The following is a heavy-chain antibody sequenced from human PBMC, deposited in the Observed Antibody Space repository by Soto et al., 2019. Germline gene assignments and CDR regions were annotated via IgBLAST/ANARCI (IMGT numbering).Heavy chain of an antibody. CDR1: GGSISSSSYF. Sequence: SETLSLTCTVSGGSISSSSYFWGWIRQPPGKGLEWIGSIYYSGSTYYNPSLKSRVTVSVDTSKNQFSLKLSSVTAADTAVYYCARPVVVVAATDGMDVWGQGTTVTVSS. CDR2: IYYSGST. D-gene: IGHD2-15*01. J-gene: IGHJ6*02. V-gene: IGHV4-39*01. CDR3: ARPVVVVAATDGMDV.